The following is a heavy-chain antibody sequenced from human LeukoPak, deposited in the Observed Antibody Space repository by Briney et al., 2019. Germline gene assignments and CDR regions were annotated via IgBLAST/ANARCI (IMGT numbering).Heavy chain of an antibody. CDR3: ARRFVGLAHDTFDI. Sequence: SETLSLTCAVYGGSFSGYYWGWIRQPPGKGLEWIGSIYYSGSTYYNPSLKSRVTISVDTSKNQFSLNLSSVTAADTAVYYCARRFVGLAHDTFDIWGQGTVVTVSS. J-gene: IGHJ3*02. CDR2: IYYSGST. V-gene: IGHV4-34*01. D-gene: IGHD2-15*01. CDR1: GGSFSGYY.